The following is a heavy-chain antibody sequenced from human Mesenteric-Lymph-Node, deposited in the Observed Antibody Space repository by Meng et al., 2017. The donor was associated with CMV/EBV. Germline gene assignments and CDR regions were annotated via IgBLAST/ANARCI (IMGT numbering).Heavy chain of an antibody. J-gene: IGHJ4*02. CDR1: GYSISSGYY. CDR3: ARVDTRGPWLGFDY. D-gene: IGHD2-2*02. Sequence: SETLSLTCTVSGYSISSGYYWGWIRQPPGKGLEWIGSIYHSGSTYYNPSLKSRVTISVDTSKNQFSLKLSSVTAADTAVYYCARVDTRGPWLGFDYWGQGTLVTVSS. V-gene: IGHV4-38-2*02. CDR2: IYHSGST.